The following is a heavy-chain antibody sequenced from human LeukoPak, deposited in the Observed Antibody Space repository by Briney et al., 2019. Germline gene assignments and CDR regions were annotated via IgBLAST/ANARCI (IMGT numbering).Heavy chain of an antibody. CDR2: IIPIFGTA. D-gene: IGHD3-22*01. J-gene: IGHJ4*02. CDR3: AREAYYDSSGSYYFGY. Sequence: SVKVSCKASGGTFSSYASSWVRQAPGQGLEWMGGIIPIFGTANYAQKFQGRVTITTDESTSTAYMELSSLRSEDTAVYYCAREAYYDSSGSYYFGYWGQGTLVTVSS. CDR1: GGTFSSYA. V-gene: IGHV1-69*05.